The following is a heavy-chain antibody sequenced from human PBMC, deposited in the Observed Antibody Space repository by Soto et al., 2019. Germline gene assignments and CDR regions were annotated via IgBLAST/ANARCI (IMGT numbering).Heavy chain of an antibody. CDR3: VRTIVGATKGGWFDP. V-gene: IGHV3-23*01. J-gene: IGHJ5*02. CDR2: FSGRDATT. Sequence: EVQLSESGGGLVQPGGSLRLSCTASGFTFSSYTMSWVRQAPGKGLEWGSSFSGRDATTYYADSVKGRFTISRDNSKNTLYLQMNSLRAEDTALYFCVRTIVGATKGGWFDPWGQGALVTVSS. D-gene: IGHD1-26*01. CDR1: GFTFSSYT.